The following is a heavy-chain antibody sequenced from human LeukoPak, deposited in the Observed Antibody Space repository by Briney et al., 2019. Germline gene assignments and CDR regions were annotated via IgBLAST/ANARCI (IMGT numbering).Heavy chain of an antibody. Sequence: GGSLRLSCAASGFTFSSYSMNWVRQAPGKGLEWVSSISSSSSYIYYADSVKGRFTISRDNAKNSLYLQMNSLRAEDTAVYYCASLTSSNWIEDFDYWGQGTLVTVSS. J-gene: IGHJ4*02. V-gene: IGHV3-21*01. CDR2: ISSSSSYI. CDR3: ASLTSSNWIEDFDY. CDR1: GFTFSSYS. D-gene: IGHD1-1*01.